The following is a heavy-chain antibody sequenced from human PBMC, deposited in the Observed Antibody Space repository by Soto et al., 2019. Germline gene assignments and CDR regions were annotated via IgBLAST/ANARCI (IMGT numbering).Heavy chain of an antibody. CDR1: GGSISSSSYY. CDR3: ARQRGSYYGSGSYFARKGAILPDFDY. D-gene: IGHD3-10*01. J-gene: IGHJ4*02. Sequence: SETLSLTCTVSGGSISSSSYYWGWIRQPPGKGLEWIGSIYYSGSTYYNPSLKSRVTISVDTSKNQFSLKLSSVTAADTAVYYCARQRGSYYGSGSYFARKGAILPDFDYWGQGTLVTVSS. CDR2: IYYSGST. V-gene: IGHV4-39*01.